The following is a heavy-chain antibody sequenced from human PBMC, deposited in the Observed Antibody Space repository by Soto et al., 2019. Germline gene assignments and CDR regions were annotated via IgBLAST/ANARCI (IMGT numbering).Heavy chain of an antibody. CDR3: ARAGEGSNYFAS. CDR2: IYYSGYT. CDR1: GGSISSGGYS. V-gene: IGHV4-30-2*05. Sequence: SETLSLTCAVSGGSISSGGYSWNWIRQPPGKGLQWLGYIYYSGYTYYNPSLKSRVTISVYTSRNHFSLKMPSVTAADTAVYYCARAGEGSNYFASWGQGTLVTVSS. J-gene: IGHJ4*02. D-gene: IGHD3-10*01.